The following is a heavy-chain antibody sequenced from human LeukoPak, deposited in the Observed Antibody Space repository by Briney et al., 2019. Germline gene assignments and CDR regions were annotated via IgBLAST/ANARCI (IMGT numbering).Heavy chain of an antibody. CDR3: ARRSYGDAFDI. Sequence: GESLKISCKASGYSLTTNWIGWVRLMPGKGLEWMGIIFPRDSDTRYSPSFQGQVTISADKSISTAYLQWSSLKASDTAMYYCARRSYGDAFDIWGQGTMVTVSS. J-gene: IGHJ3*02. CDR2: IFPRDSDT. D-gene: IGHD1-26*01. CDR1: GYSLTTNW. V-gene: IGHV5-51*01.